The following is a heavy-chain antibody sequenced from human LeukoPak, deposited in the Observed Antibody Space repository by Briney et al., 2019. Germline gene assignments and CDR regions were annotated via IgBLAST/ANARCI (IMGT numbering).Heavy chain of an antibody. Sequence: SETLSLTCTVSGGSISSGSYYWSWIRQPAGKGLEWIGRIYTSGSTNYNPSLKSRVTISVDTSKNQFSLKLSSVTAADTAVYYCARDGGAYYFDYWGQGTLVTVSS. CDR3: ARDGGAYYFDY. D-gene: IGHD3-16*01. CDR2: IYTSGST. J-gene: IGHJ4*02. CDR1: GGSISSGSYY. V-gene: IGHV4-61*02.